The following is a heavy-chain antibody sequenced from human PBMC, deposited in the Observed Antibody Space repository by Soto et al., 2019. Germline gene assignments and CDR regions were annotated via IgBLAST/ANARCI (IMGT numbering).Heavy chain of an antibody. D-gene: IGHD3-10*01. Sequence: ASVKVSCKASGYTFSSYAVQWVRQAPGQSLEWIGWIHAGNGDTKYSQKFHGRVTLTRDTSANTAYMDLSSLRAEDTAVYYCARDKAVRGVIDYWGQGTLVTVSP. CDR3: ARDKAVRGVIDY. J-gene: IGHJ4*02. CDR1: GYTFSSYA. CDR2: IHAGNGDT. V-gene: IGHV1-3*01.